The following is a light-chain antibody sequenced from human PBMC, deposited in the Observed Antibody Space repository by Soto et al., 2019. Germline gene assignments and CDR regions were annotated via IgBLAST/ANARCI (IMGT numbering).Light chain of an antibody. J-gene: IGKJ1*01. Sequence: EIEMTQAPDTLSVSPGARATLSCGASQSVSDRVVWYQQKSGQAPSLLIYAASTRAAGVPARFSGSGSGTEFTLTISSLQSEDFAVYFCQQYADWPKTFGQGTKVDIK. CDR1: QSVSDR. CDR3: QQYADWPKT. V-gene: IGKV3-15*01. CDR2: AAS.